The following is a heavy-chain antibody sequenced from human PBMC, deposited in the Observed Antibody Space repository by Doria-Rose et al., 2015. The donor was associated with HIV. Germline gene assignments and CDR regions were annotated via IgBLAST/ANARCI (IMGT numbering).Heavy chain of an antibody. CDR3: ARIKSSRWYHKYYFDF. J-gene: IGHJ4*02. V-gene: IGHV2-26*01. CDR1: GVSLSSPGMG. Sequence: QITLKESGPVLVKPTETLALTCTVSGVSLSSPGMGVSWIRQPPGKALEWLANIFSDDERSYKTSLKSRLTISRDTSQSQVVLTMTDMDPLDTAPYYCARIKSSRWYHKYYFDFWGQGTLVVVSA. D-gene: IGHD6-13*01. CDR2: IFSDDER.